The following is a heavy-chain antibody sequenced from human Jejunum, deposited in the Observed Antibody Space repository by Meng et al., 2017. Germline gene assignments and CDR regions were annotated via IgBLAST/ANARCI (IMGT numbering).Heavy chain of an antibody. CDR2: INPDTGDT. CDR3: ARDENISLGKLFGDY. Sequence: ASVKVSCKPSGYTFTAYYIHWVRQAPGQGLEWMGHINPDTGDTLYAQKFQGRVSMTGDTSISTAYVELSGLRSDDTAVYYCARDENISLGKLFGDYWGRGTLVTVSS. J-gene: IGHJ4*02. D-gene: IGHD2-21*01. V-gene: IGHV1-2*06. CDR1: GYTFTAYY.